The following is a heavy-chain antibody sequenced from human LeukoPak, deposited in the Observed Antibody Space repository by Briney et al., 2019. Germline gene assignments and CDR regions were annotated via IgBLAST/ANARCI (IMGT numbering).Heavy chain of an antibody. V-gene: IGHV3-23*01. CDR2: ISAGGGGT. CDR3: AREYGMTTVTYFDY. CDR1: GFTFGSYG. J-gene: IGHJ4*02. D-gene: IGHD4-17*01. Sequence: GGSLRLSCAASGFTFGSYGMSWVRQVPGKGLEWVSGISAGGGGTYYADSVKGRFTISRDNSKNTLYLQMNSLRAEDTAVYYCAREYGMTTVTYFDYWGQGTLVTVSS.